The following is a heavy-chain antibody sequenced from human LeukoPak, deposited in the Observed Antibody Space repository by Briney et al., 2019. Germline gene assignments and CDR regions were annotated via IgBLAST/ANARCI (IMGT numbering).Heavy chain of an antibody. CDR1: GGTFSSYA. Sequence: ASVKVSCKASGGTFSSYAISWVRQAPGQGLEWMGGIIPIFGTANCAQKFQGRVMITADESTSTAYMELSSLRSEDTAVYYCATPSGKDSYGYHYWGQGTLVTVSS. CDR2: IIPIFGTA. J-gene: IGHJ4*02. D-gene: IGHD5-18*01. V-gene: IGHV1-69*01. CDR3: ATPSGKDSYGYHY.